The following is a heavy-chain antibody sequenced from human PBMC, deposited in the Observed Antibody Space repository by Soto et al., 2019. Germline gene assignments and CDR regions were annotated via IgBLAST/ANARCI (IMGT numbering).Heavy chain of an antibody. CDR1: GFTISSYW. V-gene: IGHV3-74*01. CDR2: INSDGSST. CDR3: ARGGTGSGYYHAMDV. Sequence: GALRLSCAASGFTISSYWMHWVRQAPGKGLVWVSRINSDGSSTHYADSVKGRFTISRDNAKNTLYLQVNSLRAEDTAVYYCARGGTGSGYYHAMDVWGQGTTVTVSS. D-gene: IGHD3-16*01. J-gene: IGHJ6*02.